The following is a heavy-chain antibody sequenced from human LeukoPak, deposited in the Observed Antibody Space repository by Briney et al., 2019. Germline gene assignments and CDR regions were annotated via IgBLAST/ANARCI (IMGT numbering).Heavy chain of an antibody. D-gene: IGHD4-23*01. CDR2: IIPIFGTA. V-gene: IGHV1-69*05. Sequence: SVKVSCKASGGTFSSYAISWVRQAPGQGLEWMGRIIPIFGTANYAQKFQGRVTITTDESTSTAYMELSSLRSEDTAVYYCARRFYGGNSYFDYWGQGTLVTVSS. J-gene: IGHJ4*02. CDR1: GGTFSSYA. CDR3: ARRFYGGNSYFDY.